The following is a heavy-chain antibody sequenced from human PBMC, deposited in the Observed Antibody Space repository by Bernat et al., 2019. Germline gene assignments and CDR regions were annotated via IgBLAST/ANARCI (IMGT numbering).Heavy chain of an antibody. Sequence: QVQLVQSGAEVKKPVASVKVSCKVSGYTLTELSMHWVRQAPGKGLEWMGGFDPEDGETIYAQKFQDRVTMTEDTSTDTAYMELSSMRSEDTAVYYCAPDIPRIRFLEWLPPVYWGQGTLVTVSS. D-gene: IGHD3-3*01. CDR2: FDPEDGET. J-gene: IGHJ4*02. CDR1: GYTLTELS. V-gene: IGHV1-24*01. CDR3: APDIPRIRFLEWLPPVY.